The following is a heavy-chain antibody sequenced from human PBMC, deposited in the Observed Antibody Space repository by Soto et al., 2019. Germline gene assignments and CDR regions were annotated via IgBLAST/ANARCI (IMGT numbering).Heavy chain of an antibody. D-gene: IGHD1-26*01. J-gene: IGHJ4*02. CDR1: GFTFSSYS. CDR2: ISSSSSYI. Sequence: PGGSLRLSCAASGFTFSSYSMNWVRQAPGKGLEWVSSISSSSSYIYYADSVKGRFTISRDNAKNSLYLQMNSLRAEDTAVYHCARDLFRANLYYFDYWGQGTLVTVSS. V-gene: IGHV3-21*01. CDR3: ARDLFRANLYYFDY.